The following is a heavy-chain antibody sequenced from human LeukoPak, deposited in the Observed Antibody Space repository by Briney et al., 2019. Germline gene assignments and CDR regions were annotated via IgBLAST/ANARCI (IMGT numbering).Heavy chain of an antibody. Sequence: ASVKVSCKASGYTFTGYYMHWVRQAPGQGLEWMGWINPNSGGTNYAQKFQGRVTMTRDTSISTAYMELSRLRSDDTAVYYCARGTIVVVPAAISGIDYWGQGTLVTVSS. D-gene: IGHD2-2*02. CDR2: INPNSGGT. J-gene: IGHJ4*02. V-gene: IGHV1-2*02. CDR1: GYTFTGYY. CDR3: ARGTIVVVPAAISGIDY.